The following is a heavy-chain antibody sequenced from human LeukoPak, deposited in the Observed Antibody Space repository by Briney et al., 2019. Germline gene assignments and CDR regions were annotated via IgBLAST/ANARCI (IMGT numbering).Heavy chain of an antibody. D-gene: IGHD6-13*01. CDR3: AKNWGSSWYYFDY. J-gene: IGHJ4*02. CDR2: ISDSGGRT. CDR1: GFTFSSYA. V-gene: IGHV3-23*01. Sequence: GWSLRLSCAASGFTFSSYAMSWVRQAPGQGLEWVATISDSGGRTSYADSVKGRFTISRDNSKNTLCLQMNSLRADDTAVYYCAKNWGSSWYYFDYWGQGTLVTVSS.